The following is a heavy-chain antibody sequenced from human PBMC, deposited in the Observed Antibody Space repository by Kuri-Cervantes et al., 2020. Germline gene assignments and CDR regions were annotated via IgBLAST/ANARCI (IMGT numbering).Heavy chain of an antibody. CDR3: ASTLGPTDAFDI. J-gene: IGHJ3*02. D-gene: IGHD3/OR15-3a*01. CDR2: IYYSGST. CDR1: GGSISSYY. Sequence: GSLRLSCTVSGGSISSYYWSWIRQPPGKGLEWIGYIYYSGSTNYNPSLKSRVTISVDTSKNQFSLKLSSVTAADTAVYYCASTLGPTDAFDIWGQGTMVTVSS. V-gene: IGHV4-59*12.